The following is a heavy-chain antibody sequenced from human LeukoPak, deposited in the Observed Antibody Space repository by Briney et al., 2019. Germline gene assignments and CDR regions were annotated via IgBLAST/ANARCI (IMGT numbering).Heavy chain of an antibody. CDR3: ARGVFWSGYLDY. J-gene: IGHJ4*02. CDR1: GXXXXXX. CDR2: INHSGST. Sequence: GXXXXXXWSXXXXPPGKGLEWIGEINHSGSTNYNPSLKSRVTISVDTSKNQFSLKLSSVTAADTAVYYCARGVFWSGYLDYWGQGTLVTVSS. V-gene: IGHV4-34*01. D-gene: IGHD3-3*01.